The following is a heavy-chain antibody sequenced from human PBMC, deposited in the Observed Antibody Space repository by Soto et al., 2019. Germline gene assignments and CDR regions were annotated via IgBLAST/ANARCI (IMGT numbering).Heavy chain of an antibody. J-gene: IGHJ4*02. Sequence: GGSLRLSCAASGFTFSSYAMSWVRQAPGKGLEWVSAISGSGGSTYYADSVKGRFTISRDNSKNTLYLQMNSLRAEDTAVYYCAKDGVLDYYDSSGYYYWGQGTLVTVSS. CDR1: GFTFSSYA. V-gene: IGHV3-23*01. CDR2: ISGSGGST. D-gene: IGHD3-22*01. CDR3: AKDGVLDYYDSSGYYY.